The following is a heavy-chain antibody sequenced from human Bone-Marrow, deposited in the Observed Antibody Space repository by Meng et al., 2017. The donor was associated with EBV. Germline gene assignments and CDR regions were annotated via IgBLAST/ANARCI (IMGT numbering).Heavy chain of an antibody. CDR1: GGTFSSYA. CDR2: IIPIFDTP. D-gene: IGHD3-22*01. CDR3: ARQDYYDSSGQTAFDI. J-gene: IGHJ3*02. Sequence: VQWVQSGAEVKKPGSSGKVSCKASGGTFSSYAVSWVRQAPGQGLEWVGGIIPIFDTPNYAQKFQGRVTITADESTSTAYMELTSLRSEDTAMYYCARQDYYDSSGQTAFDIWGQGTMVTVSS. V-gene: IGHV1-69*01.